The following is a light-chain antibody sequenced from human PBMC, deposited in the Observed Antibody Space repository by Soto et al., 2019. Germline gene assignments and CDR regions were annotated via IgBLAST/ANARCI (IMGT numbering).Light chain of an antibody. Sequence: QAVVTQPPSVSGAPGQRVTISCTGTSSNIGAYYDVNWYQVVPGKAPILLISRNNNRPSGVPDRFSGSRSDTSASLAITGLQSEDEAEYYCQSFDTALSSPIFGGGTKLTVL. CDR3: QSFDTALSSPI. J-gene: IGLJ2*01. CDR2: RNN. V-gene: IGLV1-40*01. CDR1: SSNIGAYYD.